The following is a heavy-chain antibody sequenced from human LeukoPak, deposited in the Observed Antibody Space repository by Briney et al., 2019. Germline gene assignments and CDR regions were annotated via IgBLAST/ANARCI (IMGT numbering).Heavy chain of an antibody. CDR3: ARGIPFSP. CDR1: GGSISSGYY. Sequence: SETLSLTCTVSGGSISSGYYWGWIRQPPGKGLEWIGSVYHNGAAYYKKSLKSRVTISVDTSMKQFSLKLTSVTAADTAVYYCARGIPFSPWGQGTLVTVSS. J-gene: IGHJ4*02. CDR2: VYHNGAA. V-gene: IGHV4-38-2*02. D-gene: IGHD2-21*01.